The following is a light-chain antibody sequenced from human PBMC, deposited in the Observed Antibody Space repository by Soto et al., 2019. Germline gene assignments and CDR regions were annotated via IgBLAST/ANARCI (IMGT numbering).Light chain of an antibody. CDR1: QSFRGL. J-gene: IGKJ1*01. V-gene: IGKV3-20*01. Sequence: EVVLTQSPVTLSLSPGERATLSCRASQSFRGLLAWYQQKPGQAPRLLIYGASSRATGIPDRFSGSGSGTDFTLTISSLQSEDFAVYYCQQYGSSRTFGQGTKVDIK. CDR3: QQYGSSRT. CDR2: GAS.